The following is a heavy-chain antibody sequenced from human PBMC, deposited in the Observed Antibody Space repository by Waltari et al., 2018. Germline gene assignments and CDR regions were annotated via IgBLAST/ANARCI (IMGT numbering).Heavy chain of an antibody. CDR2: IRREPYNYAT. CDR3: SGGEVTGTDF. D-gene: IGHD6-19*01. V-gene: IGHV3-73*01. CDR1: RFSFSGSS. Sequence: EVQVVESGGGLVQPGGSLQLSCATSRFSFSGSSIPWVRQNSGKGLEWVGRIRREPYNYATAYSASVKGRFTISRDDSKNTAFLQMNSLMTEDTAVYYCSGGEVTGTDFWGQGTLVTVSS. J-gene: IGHJ4*02.